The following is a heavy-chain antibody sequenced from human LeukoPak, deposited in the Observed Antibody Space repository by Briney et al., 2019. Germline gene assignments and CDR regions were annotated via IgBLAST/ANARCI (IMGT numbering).Heavy chain of an antibody. CDR1: GGTVSSYA. CDR3: ASGRYDILTGADY. D-gene: IGHD3-9*01. CDR2: IIPIFGTA. Sequence: SVKVSCKASGGTVSSYAISWVRQAPGQGLEWMGGIIPIFGTANYAQKFQGRVTITADESTSTAYMELSSLRSEDTAVYYCASGRYDILTGADYWGQGALVTVSS. V-gene: IGHV1-69*01. J-gene: IGHJ4*02.